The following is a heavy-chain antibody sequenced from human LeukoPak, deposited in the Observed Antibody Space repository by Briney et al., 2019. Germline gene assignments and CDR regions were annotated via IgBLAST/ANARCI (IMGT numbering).Heavy chain of an antibody. Sequence: SETLSLTCTVSGGSISSGGYYWSWIRQHPGKGLEWIGYIYYSGSTYYNPSLKSRVTISVDTSKNQFSLKLSSVTAADTAVYYCARDRHGDYNLYGMDVWGQGTTVTVSS. CDR2: IYYSGST. V-gene: IGHV4-31*03. CDR1: GGSISSGGYY. CDR3: ARDRHGDYNLYGMDV. J-gene: IGHJ6*02. D-gene: IGHD2-8*01.